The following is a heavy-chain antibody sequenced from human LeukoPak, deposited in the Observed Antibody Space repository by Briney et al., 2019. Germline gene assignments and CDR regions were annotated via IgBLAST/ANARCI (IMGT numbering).Heavy chain of an antibody. CDR3: ARDAGRGYYDSSGYYYAFDY. CDR2: INSDGSST. V-gene: IGHV3-74*01. D-gene: IGHD3-22*01. Sequence: PGGSLRLSCAASGFTFSSHWMHWVRQAPGKGLVWVSRINSDGSSTNYADAVKGRFTVSRDNAKNTLYLQVNSLRAEDTAVYYCARDAGRGYYDSSGYYYAFDYWGQGTLVTVSS. J-gene: IGHJ4*02. CDR1: GFTFSSHW.